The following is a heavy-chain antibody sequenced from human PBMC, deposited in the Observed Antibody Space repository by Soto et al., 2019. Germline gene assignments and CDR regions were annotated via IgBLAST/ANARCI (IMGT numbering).Heavy chain of an antibody. CDR3: ARDREYYYDSSGNYYYHYGMDV. J-gene: IGHJ6*02. Sequence: QVQLVESGAEVKKPGASVKVSCKASGYTFTNYGISWVRQAPGQGLEWMGWISGYNGNRKYAQKFQGRVTMTTDTPTNTAYMELWSLRSDDTAVYYCARDREYYYDSSGNYYYHYGMDVWGQGTTVTVS. CDR2: ISGYNGNR. CDR1: GYTFTNYG. D-gene: IGHD3-22*01. V-gene: IGHV1-18*04.